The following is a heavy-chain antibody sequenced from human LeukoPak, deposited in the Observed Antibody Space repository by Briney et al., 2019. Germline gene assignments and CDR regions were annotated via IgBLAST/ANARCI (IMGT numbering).Heavy chain of an antibody. Sequence: ASVKVSCKASGYTFTSYYMHWVRQAPGQGLEWMGIINPSGGSTSYAQKFQGRVTMTRDTSTSTVYMELSSLRSEDTAVYYCARDLGIAAAAAHRVPGDYWGQGTLVTVSS. CDR3: ARDLGIAAAAAHRVPGDY. D-gene: IGHD6-13*01. V-gene: IGHV1-46*01. CDR1: GYTFTSYY. CDR2: INPSGGST. J-gene: IGHJ4*02.